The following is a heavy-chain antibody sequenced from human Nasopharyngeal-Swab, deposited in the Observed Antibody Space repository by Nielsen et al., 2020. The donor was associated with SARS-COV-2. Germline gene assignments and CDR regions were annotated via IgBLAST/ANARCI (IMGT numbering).Heavy chain of an antibody. CDR3: AKDLGIAVAGTGHDL. V-gene: IGHV3-9*01. CDR2: ISWNSGRI. D-gene: IGHD6-19*01. CDR1: GFSFDDYA. Sequence: GGSLRLSCAASGFSFDDYAMHWARQAPGKGLEWVSGISWNSGRIGYADSVKGRFTISRDNAKNSLFLQMNSLRAEDTALYYCAKDLGIAVAGTGHDLWGQGTLVTVSS. J-gene: IGHJ5*02.